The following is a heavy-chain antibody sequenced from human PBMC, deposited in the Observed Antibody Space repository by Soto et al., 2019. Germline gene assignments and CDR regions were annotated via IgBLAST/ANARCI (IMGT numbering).Heavy chain of an antibody. J-gene: IGHJ4*02. CDR1: GFTFSSYA. CDR3: AREGVVYYDFWSGYLAY. V-gene: IGHV3-30-3*01. Sequence: PGGSLTLSCAASGFTFSSYAMHWVRQAPGKGLEWVAVISYDGSNKYYADSLKGRFTISRDNSKNTLYLQMNSLRAEDTAVYYCAREGVVYYDFWSGYLAYWGQGTLVTVSS. CDR2: ISYDGSNK. D-gene: IGHD3-3*01.